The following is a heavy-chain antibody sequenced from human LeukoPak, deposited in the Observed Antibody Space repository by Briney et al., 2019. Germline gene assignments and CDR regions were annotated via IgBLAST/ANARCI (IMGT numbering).Heavy chain of an antibody. CDR1: GFIFANYA. D-gene: IGHD3-16*02. J-gene: IGHJ4*02. CDR3: ARADYDYVWGSYRQYYFDY. CDR2: IKQDGSEK. V-gene: IGHV3-7*01. Sequence: GGSLRLSCTTSGFIFANYAMAWVRQSPGKGLEWVANIKQDGSEKYYVDSVKGRFTISRDNAKNSLYLQMNSLRAEDTAVYYCARADYDYVWGSYRQYYFDYWGQGTLVTVSS.